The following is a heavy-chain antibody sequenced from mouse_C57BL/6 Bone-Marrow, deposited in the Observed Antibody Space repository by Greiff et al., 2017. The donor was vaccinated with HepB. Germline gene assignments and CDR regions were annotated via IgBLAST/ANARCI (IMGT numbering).Heavy chain of an antibody. J-gene: IGHJ3*01. Sequence: QVQLQQPGTELVKPGASVKLSCKASGYTFTSYWMHWVKQRPGQGLEWIGNINPSNGGTNYNEKFNSKATLTVDKSSSTAYMQLSSLTSEDSAVYYCARTRETYYDYDGFAYWGQGTLVTVSA. CDR2: INPSNGGT. V-gene: IGHV1-53*01. CDR3: ARTRETYYDYDGFAY. D-gene: IGHD2-4*01. CDR1: GYTFTSYW.